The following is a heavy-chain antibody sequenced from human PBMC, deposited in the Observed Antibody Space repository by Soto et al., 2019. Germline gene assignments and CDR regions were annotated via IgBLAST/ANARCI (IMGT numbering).Heavy chain of an antibody. Sequence: PGGSLRLPCAASAFTFSTYDMHWVRQATGKGLDGVSAMGVASDPCFSGSVKARLAISSEIAVSSLCIHWKWLRVGDTAVYYCARAYSGQLACRADYFDAMDVWGPGATVTVSS. CDR1: AFTFSTYD. CDR2: MGVASDP. D-gene: IGHD2-2*01. V-gene: IGHV3-13*05. CDR3: ARAYSGQLACRADYFDAMDV. J-gene: IGHJ6*02.